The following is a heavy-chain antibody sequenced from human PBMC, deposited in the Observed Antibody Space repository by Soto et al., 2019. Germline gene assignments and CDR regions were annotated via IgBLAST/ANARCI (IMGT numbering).Heavy chain of an antibody. J-gene: IGHJ5*02. V-gene: IGHV3-23*01. CDR1: GLTFSSYA. D-gene: IGHD1-1*01. CDR2: ISGSGGST. CDR3: TAAPRGYFGPSDP. Sequence: GGSLRLSCAASGLTFSSYAMSWVRQAPGKGLEWVSAISGSGGSTYYADSVKGRFTISRDNSKNTLYLQMNSLKTEDTAVYYCTAAPRGYFGPSDPWGQGTLVTV.